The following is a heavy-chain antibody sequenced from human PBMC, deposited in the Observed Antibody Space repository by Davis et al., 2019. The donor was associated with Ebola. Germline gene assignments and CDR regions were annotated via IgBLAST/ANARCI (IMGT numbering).Heavy chain of an antibody. J-gene: IGHJ4*02. CDR1: GFTFSDYY. V-gene: IGHV3-11*06. CDR2: ISSSSSYT. Sequence: GESLKISCAASGFTFSDYYMSWIRQAPGKGLEWVSYISSSSSYTNYADSVKGRFTISGDNAKNSLYLQMNSLRAEDTAVYYCARSLYMVRGVIITGQVDYWGQGTLVTVSS. CDR3: ARSLYMVRGVIITGQVDY. D-gene: IGHD3-10*01.